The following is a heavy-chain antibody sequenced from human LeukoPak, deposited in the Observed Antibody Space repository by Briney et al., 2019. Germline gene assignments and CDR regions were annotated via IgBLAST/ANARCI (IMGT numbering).Heavy chain of an antibody. Sequence: SVKVSCKASGFTFTSSAVQWVRQARGQRLEWIGWIVVGSGNTNYAQKFQERVTITRDMSTSTAYMELSSLRSEDTAVYYCAADDQWQLDGNYYYYGMDVWGQGTTVTVSS. CDR1: GFTFTSSA. D-gene: IGHD6-6*01. CDR3: AADDQWQLDGNYYYYGMDV. J-gene: IGHJ6*02. V-gene: IGHV1-58*01. CDR2: IVVGSGNT.